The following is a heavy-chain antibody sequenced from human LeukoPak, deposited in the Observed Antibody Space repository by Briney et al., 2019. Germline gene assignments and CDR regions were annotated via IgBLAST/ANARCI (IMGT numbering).Heavy chain of an antibody. CDR1: GFTFSSYG. Sequence: GRSLRLSCAASGFTFSSYGMHWVRQAPGKGLEWVAVIWYDGSNKYYADSVKGRFTISRDNSKNTLYLQMNSLRAEDTAVYYCAKERGGGGYSYGQYYFDYWGQGTLDTVSS. CDR2: IWYDGSNK. V-gene: IGHV3-33*06. J-gene: IGHJ4*02. CDR3: AKERGGGGYSYGQYYFDY. D-gene: IGHD5-18*01.